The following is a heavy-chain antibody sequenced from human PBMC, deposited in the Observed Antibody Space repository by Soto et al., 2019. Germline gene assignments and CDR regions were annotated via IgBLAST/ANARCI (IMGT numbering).Heavy chain of an antibody. CDR2: ISGSST. V-gene: IGHV3-23*01. J-gene: IGHJ4*02. D-gene: IGHD3-3*01. CDR1: GFTFSSYA. Sequence: EEQLLESGGGLVQPGGSLRLTCAASGFTFSSYAMSWVRQAPGKGLEWVSAISGSSTYYADSVKGRFTISRDNSKDTLYLQMNSLRAEDTAVYYCAIAPRTYDFPYYFDNWGQGALVTVSS. CDR3: AIAPRTYDFPYYFDN.